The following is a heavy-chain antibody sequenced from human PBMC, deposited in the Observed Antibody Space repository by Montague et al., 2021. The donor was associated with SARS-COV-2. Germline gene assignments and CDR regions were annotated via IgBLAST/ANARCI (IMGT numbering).Heavy chain of an antibody. CDR2: IYHTGTA. J-gene: IGHJ4*02. V-gene: IGHV4/OR15-8*01. CDR1: GDFISTYNW. D-gene: IGHD1-26*01. CDR3: GRKVSGRSDLAY. Sequence: SETLSLTCVVSGDFISTYNWWTLLRLPPGKVLYLVGNIYHTGTAKYQPSLNRGVSMSVDKYWHHFSLMLTSVTAADTAIYCCGRKVSGRSDLAYWGQGTLVTVSS.